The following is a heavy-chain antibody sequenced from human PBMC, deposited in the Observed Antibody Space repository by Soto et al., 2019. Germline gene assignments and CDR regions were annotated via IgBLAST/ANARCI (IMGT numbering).Heavy chain of an antibody. CDR1: GYKVSTWHNFTSYW. CDR2: IYPGDSDT. J-gene: IGHJ6*02. Sequence: PGESLKISCMGSGYKVSTWHNFTSYWIAWVRQMPGEGLEWMGIIYPGDSDTNYSPSFQGHVTISADKSINSAYLQWSSLKASDTAMYYCASPRRSWSNGMDVWGQGTTVTVSS. D-gene: IGHD2-15*01. CDR3: ASPRRSWSNGMDV. V-gene: IGHV5-51*01.